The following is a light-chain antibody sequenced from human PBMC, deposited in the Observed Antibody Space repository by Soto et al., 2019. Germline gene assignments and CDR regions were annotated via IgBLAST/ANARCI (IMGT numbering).Light chain of an antibody. V-gene: IGKV3-11*01. J-gene: IGKJ4*01. CDR1: QSIISN. CDR2: DAS. CDR3: QQRSNWPPLT. Sequence: EIVMTQSPATLSVSPGERATLSFSASQSIISNLAFYQQKPGQAPRLLIYDASHRATGIPARFSGSGSGTDFTLTISSLEPEDFAVYYCQQRSNWPPLTFGGGTKVDIK.